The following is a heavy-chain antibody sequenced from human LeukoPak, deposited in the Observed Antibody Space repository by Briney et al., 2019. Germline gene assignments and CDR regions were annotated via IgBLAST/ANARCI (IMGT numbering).Heavy chain of an antibody. CDR2: IYPRDGST. D-gene: IGHD3-22*01. CDR3: AITPGGYDSSGYYPDY. V-gene: IGHV1-46*01. J-gene: IGHJ4*02. CDR1: GYTFTSNY. Sequence: ASVKVSCKASGYTFTSNYIHWVRQAPGQGLEWMGMIYPRDGSTSYAQKFQGRVTVTRDTSTSTVHMELSGLRSEDTAVYYCAITPGGYDSSGYYPDYWGQGTLVTVSS.